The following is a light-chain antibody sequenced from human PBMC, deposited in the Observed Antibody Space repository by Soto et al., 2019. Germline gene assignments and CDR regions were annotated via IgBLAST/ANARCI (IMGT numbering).Light chain of an antibody. J-gene: IGLJ1*01. Sequence: QAVVTQPPSASGTPGQRVTISCSGSTYNIGVSTVDWYQQIPGTAPKLLIYGNNQRPSGVPDRFSGSKSGTSASLAISGLQSEDEADYYCASWDDTLNSQVFGTGTKVTVL. CDR1: TYNIGVST. CDR3: ASWDDTLNSQV. CDR2: GNN. V-gene: IGLV1-44*01.